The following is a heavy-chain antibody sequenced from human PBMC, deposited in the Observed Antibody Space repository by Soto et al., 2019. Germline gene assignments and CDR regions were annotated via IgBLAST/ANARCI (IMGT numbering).Heavy chain of an antibody. CDR3: TREWMYCSSTSCYYFDY. D-gene: IGHD2-2*01. CDR1: GFTFGDYA. J-gene: IGHJ4*02. CDR2: IRSKAYGGTT. Sequence: GGSLRLSCTASGFTFGDYAMSWFRQAPGKGLEWVGFIRSKAYGGTTEYAASVKGRFTISRDDSKSIAYLQMNSLKTEDTAVYYCTREWMYCSSTSCYYFDYWGQGTLVTVSS. V-gene: IGHV3-49*03.